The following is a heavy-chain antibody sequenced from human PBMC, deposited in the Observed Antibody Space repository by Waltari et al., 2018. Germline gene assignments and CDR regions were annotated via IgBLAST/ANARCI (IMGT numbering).Heavy chain of an antibody. J-gene: IGHJ4*02. CDR1: GYTFTGYY. D-gene: IGHD1-26*01. V-gene: IGHV1-2*02. Sequence: QVQLVQSGAEVKKPGASVKVSCKASGYTFTGYYMHWVRQAPGQGLGWMGWINPNSGVTNYAQKFQGRVTMTRDTSISTAYMELSRLRSDDTAVYYCARGEVGATFSFDYWGQGTLVTVSS. CDR2: INPNSGVT. CDR3: ARGEVGATFSFDY.